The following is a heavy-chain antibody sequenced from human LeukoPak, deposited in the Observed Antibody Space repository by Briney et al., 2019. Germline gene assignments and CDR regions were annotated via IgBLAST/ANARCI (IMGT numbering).Heavy chain of an antibody. CDR1: GFTFSSYA. D-gene: IGHD6-19*01. CDR2: ISYDGSNK. V-gene: IGHV3-30*04. CDR3: AREGSSGWYRGYFQH. J-gene: IGHJ1*01. Sequence: GGSLRLSCAASGFTFSSYAIQWVRQAPGKGLEWVAVISYDGSNKNYADSVKGRFTISRDNPRNTLYLQMSSLRAEDTAVYYCAREGSSGWYRGYFQHWGQGTLVTVSS.